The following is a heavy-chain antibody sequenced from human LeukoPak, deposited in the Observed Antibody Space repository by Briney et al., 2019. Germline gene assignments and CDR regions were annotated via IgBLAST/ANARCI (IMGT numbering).Heavy chain of an antibody. CDR2: INHSGST. V-gene: IGHV4-34*01. Sequence: SETLSLTCAVYGGSFSGYYWSWIRQPPGKGLEWIGEINHSGSTNYNPSLKSRVTISVDTSKNQFSLKLSSVTAADTAVYYCARGASEYSYGFSLSSRYMDVWGKGTTVTVSS. CDR3: ARGASEYSYGFSLSSRYMDV. CDR1: GGSFSGYY. D-gene: IGHD5-18*01. J-gene: IGHJ6*03.